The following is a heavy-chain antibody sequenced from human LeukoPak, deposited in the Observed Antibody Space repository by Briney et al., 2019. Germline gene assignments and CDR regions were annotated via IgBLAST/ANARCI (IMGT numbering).Heavy chain of an antibody. J-gene: IGHJ3*02. CDR2: INWNGGST. CDR3: ARSITIFGVVISDAFDI. D-gene: IGHD3-3*01. CDR1: GFTFDDYG. Sequence: GGSLRLSCAASGFTFDDYGMSWVRQAPGEGLEWVSGINWNGGSTGYADSVKGRFTISRDNAKNSLYLQMNSLRAEDTAVYYCARSITIFGVVISDAFDIWGQGTMVTVSS. V-gene: IGHV3-20*04.